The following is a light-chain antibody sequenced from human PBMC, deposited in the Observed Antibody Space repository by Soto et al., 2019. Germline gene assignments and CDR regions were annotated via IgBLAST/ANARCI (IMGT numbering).Light chain of an antibody. CDR2: DVS. V-gene: IGLV2-14*01. CDR3: SSHTSSSTSYV. Sequence: QSLLTQPASVSGSPGQSITISCTGTSRDVGGYNYVSWYQQHPGKAPKLMIYDVSNRPSGVSNRFSGSKSANTASLTISGLQAEDEADYYCSSHTSSSTSYVFGTGTKVTVL. CDR1: SRDVGGYNY. J-gene: IGLJ1*01.